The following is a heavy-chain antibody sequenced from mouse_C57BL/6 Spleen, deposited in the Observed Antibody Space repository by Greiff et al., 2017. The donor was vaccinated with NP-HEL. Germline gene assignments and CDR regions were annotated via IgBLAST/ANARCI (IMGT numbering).Heavy chain of an antibody. CDR1: GYTFTSYW. CDR3: ARWLLDY. CDR2: IHPNSGST. V-gene: IGHV1-64*01. D-gene: IGHD2-3*01. J-gene: IGHJ2*01. Sequence: VQRVESGAELAKPGASVKLSCKASGYTFTSYWMHWVKQRPGQGLEWIGMIHPNSGSTNYNEKFKSKATLTVDKSSSTAYMQLSSLTSEDSAVYYCARWLLDYWGQGTTLTVSS.